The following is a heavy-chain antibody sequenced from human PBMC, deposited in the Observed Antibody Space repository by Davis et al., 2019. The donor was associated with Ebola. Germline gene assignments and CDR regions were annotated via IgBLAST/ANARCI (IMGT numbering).Heavy chain of an antibody. CDR1: GGSISSGGYS. J-gene: IGHJ6*02. V-gene: IGHV4-31*11. CDR2: IYYSGST. CDR3: ARLRGYDFYYYGMDV. D-gene: IGHD5-12*01. Sequence: SETLSLTCAVSGGSISSGGYSWSWIRQPPGKGLEWIGYIYYSGSTYYNPSLKSRVTISVDTSKNQFSLKLSSVTAADTAVYYCARLRGYDFYYYGMDVWGQGTTVTVSS.